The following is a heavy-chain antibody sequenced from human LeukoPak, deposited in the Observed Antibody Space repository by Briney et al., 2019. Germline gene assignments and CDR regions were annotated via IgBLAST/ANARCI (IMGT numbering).Heavy chain of an antibody. CDR1: GGTFSIYA. Sequence: SVKVSCKASGGTFSIYAISWVRQAPGQGLEWMEGITPIFGTANYAQKFQGRVTITADESTSTAYMELSSLRSEDTAVYYCARDLLGPREYRHDAFDIWGQGTMVTVSS. J-gene: IGHJ3*02. D-gene: IGHD2-2*01. CDR2: ITPIFGTA. CDR3: ARDLLGPREYRHDAFDI. V-gene: IGHV1-69*13.